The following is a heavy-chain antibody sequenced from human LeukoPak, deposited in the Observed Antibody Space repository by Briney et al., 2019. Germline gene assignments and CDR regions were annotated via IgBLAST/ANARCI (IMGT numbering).Heavy chain of an antibody. V-gene: IGHV1-46*01. CDR2: INPSGGST. CDR1: GYTFTSYY. CDR3: ARDQGISGEYFQH. Sequence: ASVKVSCRASGYTFTSYYMHWVRQAPGQGLEWMGIINPSGGSTSYAQRFQGRVTMTRDTSTSTVYMELSSLRSEDTAVYYCARDQGISGEYFQHWGQGTLVTVSS. J-gene: IGHJ1*01. D-gene: IGHD7-27*01.